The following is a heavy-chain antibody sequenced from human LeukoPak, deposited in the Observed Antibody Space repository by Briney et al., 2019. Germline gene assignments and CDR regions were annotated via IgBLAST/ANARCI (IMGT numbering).Heavy chain of an antibody. J-gene: IGHJ6*02. CDR3: ARGSSGNFYGSGSYSDYYYYYGMDV. CDR2: IRYDGSNK. Sequence: QPGGSLRLSCAASGFTFGSYGMHWVRQAPGKGLEWVAFIRYDGSNKYYADSVKGRFTISRDNSKNTLYLQMNSLRAEDTAVYYCARGSSGNFYGSGSYSDYYYYYGMDVWGQGTTVTVSS. CDR1: GFTFGSYG. D-gene: IGHD3-10*01. V-gene: IGHV3-30*02.